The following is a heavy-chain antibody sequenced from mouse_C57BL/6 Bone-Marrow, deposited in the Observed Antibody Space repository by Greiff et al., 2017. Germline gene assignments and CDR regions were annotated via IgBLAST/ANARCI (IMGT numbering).Heavy chain of an antibody. CDR3: ARYSSGYAWFAY. V-gene: IGHV1-74*01. CDR2: IHPSDGDT. CDR1: GYTFTSYW. Sequence: VQLQQPGAELVKPGASVKVSCKASGYTFTSYWMHWVKQRPGQGLEWIGRIHPSDGDTNYNQKFKGKATLTVDKSSSTAYMQLSSLTSEDSAVYYCARYSSGYAWFAYWGQGTLVTVSA. D-gene: IGHD3-2*02. J-gene: IGHJ3*01.